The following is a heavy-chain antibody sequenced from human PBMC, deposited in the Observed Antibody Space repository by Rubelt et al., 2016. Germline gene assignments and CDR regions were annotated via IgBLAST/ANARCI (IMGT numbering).Heavy chain of an antibody. V-gene: IGHV4-39*01. D-gene: IGHD3-22*01. CDR1: GGSISRSSYY. J-gene: IGHJ4*02. Sequence: QLQLQESGPGLVKPSETLSLTCTVSGGSISRSSYYWGWISEPPGKGLEWIGSIYYDGNAYNNTSLKRRVHLTVDTSKNKFSLWRRSLTATDTAVYFCARTLDSSGYYHPNFDYWGQGTLVTVSS. CDR2: IYYDGNA. CDR3: ARTLDSSGYYHPNFDY.